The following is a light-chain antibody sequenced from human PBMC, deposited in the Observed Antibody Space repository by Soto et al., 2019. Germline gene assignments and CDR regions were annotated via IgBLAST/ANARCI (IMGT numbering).Light chain of an antibody. CDR1: QSVSSN. J-gene: IGKJ1*01. V-gene: IGKV3-15*01. CDR3: QKYNSAPQT. CDR2: AAS. Sequence: EIVMTQSPATLSVSPGERATLSCRASQSVSSNLAWYQQKPGQAPRLLIYAASTRASGIPARFSGSGSGTDFTLTISSLQPEDVATYYCQKYNSAPQTFGQGTKVDIK.